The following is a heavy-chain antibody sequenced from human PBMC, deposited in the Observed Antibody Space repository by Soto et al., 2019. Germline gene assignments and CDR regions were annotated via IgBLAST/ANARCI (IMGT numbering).Heavy chain of an antibody. J-gene: IGHJ4*02. CDR1: GFTFTSSA. V-gene: IGHV1-58*01. CDR2: IVVGSGNT. CDR3: AAGAYGDYQPSDY. Sequence: SVKVSCKASGFTFTSSAVQWVRQARGQRLEWIGWIVVGSGNTNYAQKFQEGVTITRDMSTSTAYMELSSLRSEDTAVYYCAAGAYGDYQPSDYWGQGTLVTVSS. D-gene: IGHD4-17*01.